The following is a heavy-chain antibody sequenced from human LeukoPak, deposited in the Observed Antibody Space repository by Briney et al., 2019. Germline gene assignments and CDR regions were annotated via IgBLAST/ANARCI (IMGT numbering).Heavy chain of an antibody. D-gene: IGHD3-22*01. CDR3: AKDRGNWYDTPRFDS. V-gene: IGHV3-23*01. Sequence: GGSLRLSCAASSLTFSSYAMSWVRQAPGKGLEWVSGISGSGSGTLYADSVKGRFTISRDNSKNTLYLQMNTLRAEDTAVYYCAKDRGNWYDTPRFDSWGQGTLVTVSS. CDR1: SLTFSSYA. J-gene: IGHJ5*01. CDR2: ISGSGSGT.